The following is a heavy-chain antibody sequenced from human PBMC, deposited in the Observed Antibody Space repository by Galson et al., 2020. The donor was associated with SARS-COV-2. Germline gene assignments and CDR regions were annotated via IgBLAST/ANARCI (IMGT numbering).Heavy chain of an antibody. Sequence: ASVKVSCKASGYTFNSYGISWVRQAPGQGLEWMGWISAYNGNTNYAQKLQGRVTMTTDTSTSTAYMELRSLSSDDTAVYYCARNTYLFDYYCGVGVWGQGTTVTVSS. V-gene: IGHV1-18*01. J-gene: IGHJ6*02. CDR2: ISAYNGNT. D-gene: IGHD3-10*02. CDR3: ARNTYLFDYYCGVGV. CDR1: GYTFNSYG.